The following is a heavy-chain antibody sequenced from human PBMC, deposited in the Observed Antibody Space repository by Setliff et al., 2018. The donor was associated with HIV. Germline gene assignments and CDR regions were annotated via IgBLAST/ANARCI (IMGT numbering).Heavy chain of an antibody. V-gene: IGHV4-38-2*01. J-gene: IGHJ4*02. CDR1: GYSITSGYN. CDR3: ARAPPGIQNDAFDSGRDV. D-gene: IGHD3-9*01. CDR2: IYYSGTT. Sequence: SETLSLTCAVSGYSITSGYNWGWIRQPPGKGLEWIGTIYYSGTTYYNPSLKSRVTISVDTSRDQFSLQLTSVTAADTAVYYCARAPPGIQNDAFDSGRDVWGQGTLVTVSS.